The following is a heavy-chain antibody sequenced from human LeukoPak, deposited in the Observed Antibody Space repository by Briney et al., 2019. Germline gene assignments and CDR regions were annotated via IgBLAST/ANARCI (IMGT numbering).Heavy chain of an antibody. Sequence: ASVKVSCKAAGYTFTSYDINWLRQATGQGLEWMGWMNPNSGNTGYAQKFQGRVTITRNTSISTAYMELSSLRSEDTAVYYCARGRYYYGSGSYQYPYYFDYGGQGTLVTVSS. D-gene: IGHD3-10*01. J-gene: IGHJ4*02. CDR1: GYTFTSYD. CDR3: ARGRYYYGSGSYQYPYYFDY. CDR2: MNPNSGNT. V-gene: IGHV1-8*03.